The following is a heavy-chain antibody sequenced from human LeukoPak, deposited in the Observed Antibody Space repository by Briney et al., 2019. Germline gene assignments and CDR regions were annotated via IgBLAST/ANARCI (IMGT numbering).Heavy chain of an antibody. CDR3: ARNENSGWGYFDY. CDR2: IYTGGNT. CDR1: GFTVSSNY. D-gene: IGHD5-12*01. J-gene: IGHJ4*02. Sequence: PGGSLRLSCAASGFTVSSNYLSWVRQAPGKGLEWISVIYTGGNTYYADSVKGRFTISRDDSKDTLYLQMNSLRAEDTAVYYCARNENSGWGYFDYWGQGTLVTVSS. V-gene: IGHV3-53*01.